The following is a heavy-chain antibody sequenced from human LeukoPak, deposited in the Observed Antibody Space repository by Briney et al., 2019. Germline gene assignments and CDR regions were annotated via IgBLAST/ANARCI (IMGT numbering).Heavy chain of an antibody. CDR1: GFTFSSHS. CDR3: ARDRVEVRGVYYYYGMDV. Sequence: GGSLRLSCAASGFTFSSHSMNWVRQAPGKGLEWVSSISSSSSYIYYADSVKGRFTISRDNAKNSLYLQMNSLRAEDTAVYYCARDRVEVRGVYYYYGMDVWGQGTTVTVSS. CDR2: ISSSSSYI. V-gene: IGHV3-21*01. J-gene: IGHJ6*02. D-gene: IGHD3-10*01.